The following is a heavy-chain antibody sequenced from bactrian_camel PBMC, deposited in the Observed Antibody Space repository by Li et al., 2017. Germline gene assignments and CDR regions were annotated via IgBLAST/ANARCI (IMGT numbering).Heavy chain of an antibody. CDR1: RYRYSSYS. J-gene: IGHJ6*01. Sequence: VQLVESGGGSVQSGGSLRLSCAASRYRYSSYSMAWFRQAPGEEREGVAAIDSDGSTSYADTVKGRFTISQDNAKDTLYLQMNSLKPEDTAMYYCAADIGGYYYTGVPGVSDFGYWGQGTQVTVS. V-gene: IGHV3S26*01. CDR2: IDSDGST. D-gene: IGHD2*01. CDR3: AADIGGYYYTGVPGVSDFGY.